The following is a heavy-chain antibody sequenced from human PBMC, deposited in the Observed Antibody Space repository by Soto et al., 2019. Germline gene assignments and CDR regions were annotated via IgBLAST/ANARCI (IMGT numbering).Heavy chain of an antibody. CDR1: GYTFTSYY. V-gene: IGHV1-8*01. J-gene: IGHJ4*02. CDR3: ASSRAIAVAGSLDY. Sequence: ASVKVSCKSSGYTFTSYYINWVRQATGQGLEWMGWMNPNSGNTGYAQKFQGRVTMTRNTSISTAYMELSSLRSEDTAVYYCASSRAIAVAGSLDYWGQGTLVSVSS. CDR2: MNPNSGNT. D-gene: IGHD6-19*01.